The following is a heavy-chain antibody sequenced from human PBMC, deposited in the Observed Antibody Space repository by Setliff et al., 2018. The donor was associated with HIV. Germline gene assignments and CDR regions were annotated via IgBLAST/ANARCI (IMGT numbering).Heavy chain of an antibody. CDR2: ISSSGST. CDR3: ARDPHYFDTSGHYSWFYFDY. D-gene: IGHD3-22*01. Sequence: PSETLSLTCTVSGGSMTSSNYYWGWIRQSPGRGLEWIGSISSSGSTTYHPSLRSRVTVSAATSKNQFPLKLTSVTAADTAVYFCARDPHYFDTSGHYSWFYFDYWGQGTLVTV. V-gene: IGHV4-39*06. CDR1: GGSMTSSNYY. J-gene: IGHJ4*02.